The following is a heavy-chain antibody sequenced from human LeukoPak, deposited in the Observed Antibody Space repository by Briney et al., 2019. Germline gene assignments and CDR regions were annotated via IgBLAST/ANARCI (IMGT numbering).Heavy chain of an antibody. CDR1: GFTFSSYG. J-gene: IGHJ4*02. D-gene: IGHD3-10*01. CDR2: ISYDVINK. V-gene: IGHV3-30*18. CDR3: AKDTKVYYGSGSYAPDY. Sequence: GGSLRLSCAASGFTFSSYGMHWVRQAPGKGLEWVAVISYDVINKFCADSVKGRFTISRDNSKNTLYLQMNSLRAEDTAVYYCAKDTKVYYGSGSYAPDYWGQGTLVTVSS.